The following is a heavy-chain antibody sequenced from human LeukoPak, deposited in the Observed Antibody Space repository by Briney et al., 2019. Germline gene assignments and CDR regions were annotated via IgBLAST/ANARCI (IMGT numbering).Heavy chain of an antibody. CDR2: ISSSSSTI. V-gene: IGHV3-48*01. CDR1: GFTFSSYS. J-gene: IGHJ4*02. CDR3: ARDFPTPDY. Sequence: PGGSLRLSCAASGFTFSSYSMNWVRQAPGKGLEWVSYISSSSSTIYYADSVKGRFTISRDNAKNSLYLQMNSLRAEDTAVYYCARDFPTPDYWGQGTLVTVSS.